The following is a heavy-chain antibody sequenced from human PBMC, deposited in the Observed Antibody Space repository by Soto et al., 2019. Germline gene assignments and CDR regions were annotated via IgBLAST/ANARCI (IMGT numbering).Heavy chain of an antibody. CDR3: AKKSGPITTTPFYYYYYMDV. Sequence: GGSLRLSCAASGFTFSSYGMTWVRQAPGKGLEWVSSIGGSGGSTHYTDSVKGRFTISRDNSKNTLYLQMNSLRAEDTALYYCAKKSGPITTTPFYYYYYMDVWGKGTTVTVSS. V-gene: IGHV3-23*01. J-gene: IGHJ6*03. D-gene: IGHD1-26*01. CDR2: IGGSGGST. CDR1: GFTFSSYG.